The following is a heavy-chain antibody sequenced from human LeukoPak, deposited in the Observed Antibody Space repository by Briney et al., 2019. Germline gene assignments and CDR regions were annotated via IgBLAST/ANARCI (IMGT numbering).Heavy chain of an antibody. Sequence: GGSLRLSCAASGFTLSSYAMTWVRQAPGRGLEWVSSVDGGGGGTYYADSVKGRFTISRDNSKDTLYLQMNGLRAEDTAVYFCAKQSAGSAAWYSLHYDFWGQGTLVTVSS. D-gene: IGHD6-13*01. CDR2: VDGGGGGT. CDR1: GFTLSSYA. CDR3: AKQSAGSAAWYSLHYDF. V-gene: IGHV3-23*01. J-gene: IGHJ4*02.